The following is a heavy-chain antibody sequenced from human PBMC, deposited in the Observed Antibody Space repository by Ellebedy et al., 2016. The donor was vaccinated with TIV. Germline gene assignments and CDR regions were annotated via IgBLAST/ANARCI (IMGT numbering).Heavy chain of an antibody. D-gene: IGHD6-19*01. V-gene: IGHV7-4-1*02. CDR2: INTDTGNP. CDR3: AKNSWASVTGPLDS. J-gene: IGHJ4*02. CDR1: GYTFTTYG. Sequence: AASVKVSCKASGYTFTTYGMNWVRQAPGQGLKWMGWINTDTGNPTYAQAFRGRFVFSVDTSVSTAYLQISSLKAEDTAVYYCAKNSWASVTGPLDSWGQGTLVTVSS.